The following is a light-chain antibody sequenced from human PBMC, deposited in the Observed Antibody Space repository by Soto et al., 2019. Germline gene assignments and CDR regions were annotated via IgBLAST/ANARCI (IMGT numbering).Light chain of an antibody. V-gene: IGLV2-14*01. J-gene: IGLJ3*02. Sequence: QSVLTQPASVSGSPGQSITISCTGTSSDIGAYNYVSWYQQHPGKAPKLMIYEVSHWPSGVSRRFSGSKSGNTASLTISGLQAEDEADYYCSSYTISSTWLFGGGTQLTVL. CDR3: SSYTISSTWL. CDR1: SSDIGAYNY. CDR2: EVS.